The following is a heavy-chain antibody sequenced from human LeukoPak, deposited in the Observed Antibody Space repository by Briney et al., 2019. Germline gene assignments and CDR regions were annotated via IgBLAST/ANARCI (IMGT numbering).Heavy chain of an antibody. CDR2: IYWKDDK. V-gene: IGHV2-5*01. D-gene: IGHD3-3*01. CDR1: GFSLSTSGVG. CDR3: AHRLDLPLETYYDFWSGYYAAFDY. J-gene: IGHJ4*02. Sequence: KESGPTLVKPTQTLTLTCTFSGFSLSTSGVGVGWIRQPPGKALEWLALIYWKDDKRYSPSLKSRRTIPKDTSKNQVVLTMTNMDPVDTATYYCAHRLDLPLETYYDFWSGYYAAFDYWGQGTLVTVSS.